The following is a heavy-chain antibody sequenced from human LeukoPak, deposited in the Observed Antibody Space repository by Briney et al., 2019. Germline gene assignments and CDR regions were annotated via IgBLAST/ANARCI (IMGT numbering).Heavy chain of an antibody. CDR3: ARHASTHYFDS. V-gene: IGHV3-33*01. CDR2: IWFDGSGT. J-gene: IGHJ4*02. Sequence: GGSLRLSCVASGFTFSNYGMHWVRQAPGKGLEWVAIIWFDGSGTYYADSVKGRVTFSRDNSKNTLYLQMNSLRAEDTAMYYCARHASTHYFDSWGQRTLVTVSS. CDR1: GFTFSNYG. D-gene: IGHD2/OR15-2a*01.